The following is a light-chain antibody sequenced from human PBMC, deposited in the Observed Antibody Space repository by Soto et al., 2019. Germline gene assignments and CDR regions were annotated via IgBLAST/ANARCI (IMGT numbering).Light chain of an antibody. CDR3: QRYISAPFT. J-gene: IGKJ3*01. CDR1: QGISNF. Sequence: DIQMTQSPSSLSASVGDRVTITCRATQGISNFLAWYQQKPGKIPKLLIYGASTLQSGVPSRFNGSGSGTDFTLTISSLQPEYVATYYCQRYISAPFTFGPGTNVDIK. CDR2: GAS. V-gene: IGKV1-27*01.